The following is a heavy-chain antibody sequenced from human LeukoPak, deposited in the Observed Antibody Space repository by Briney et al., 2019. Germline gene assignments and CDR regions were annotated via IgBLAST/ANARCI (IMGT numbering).Heavy chain of an antibody. CDR1: GGSFSAYY. CDR2: INHSGST. V-gene: IGHV4-34*01. D-gene: IGHD4-17*01. J-gene: IGHJ2*01. Sequence: SETLSHTCAVYGGSFSAYYWSWIRQPPGKGLEWIGEINHSGSTNHNPYLKSRVTISVDTSKNQFDLKLSSVTAADTAVYYCARGYGDYINWYFDLWGRGTLVTVSS. CDR3: ARGYGDYINWYFDL.